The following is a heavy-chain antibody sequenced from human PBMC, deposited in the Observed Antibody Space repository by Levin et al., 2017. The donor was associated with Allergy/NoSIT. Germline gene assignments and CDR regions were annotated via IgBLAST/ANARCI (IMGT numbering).Heavy chain of an antibody. CDR2: IIPIFGTA. J-gene: IGHJ4*02. V-gene: IGHV1-69*06. Sequence: SVKVSCKASGGTFSSYAISWVRQAPGQGLEWMGGIIPIFGTANYAQKFQGRVTITADKSTSTAYMELSSLRSEDTAVYYCARWGRRGDHGDYFDYWGQGTLVTVSS. D-gene: IGHD2-21*01. CDR1: GGTFSSYA. CDR3: ARWGRRGDHGDYFDY.